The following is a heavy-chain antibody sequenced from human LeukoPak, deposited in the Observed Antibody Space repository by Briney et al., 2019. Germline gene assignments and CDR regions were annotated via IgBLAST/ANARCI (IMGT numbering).Heavy chain of an antibody. CDR1: GFPFSDAW. CDR3: ATALDIVVVPAAVGENWFDP. CDR2: IKSKTGGGAT. D-gene: IGHD2-2*03. Sequence: GGSLRLSCAASGFPFSDAWMTWVRQAPGKGLEWVGRIKSKTGGGATDYAAPVKGRFTISRDDSKNTLYLQMNSLKTGDTAVYYCATALDIVVVPAAVGENWFDPWGQGTLVTVSS. J-gene: IGHJ5*02. V-gene: IGHV3-15*01.